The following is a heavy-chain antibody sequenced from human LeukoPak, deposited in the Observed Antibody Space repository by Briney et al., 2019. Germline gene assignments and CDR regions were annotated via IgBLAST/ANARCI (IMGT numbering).Heavy chain of an antibody. Sequence: SETLSLTCTVSGGSISSYYWSWIRQPPGKGLEWIGYIYYSGSTNYNPSLKSRVTISVDTSKNQFSLKMNSVTAADTAVYYCVRGQWCRAFWSRGTPVTVSS. J-gene: IGHJ4*02. D-gene: IGHD4/OR15-4a*01. V-gene: IGHV4-59*12. CDR3: VRGQWCRAF. CDR2: IYYSGST. CDR1: GGSISSYY.